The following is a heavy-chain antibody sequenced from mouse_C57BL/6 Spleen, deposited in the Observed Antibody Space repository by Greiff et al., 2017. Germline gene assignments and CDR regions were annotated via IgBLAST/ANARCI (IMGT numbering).Heavy chain of an antibody. D-gene: IGHD2-10*02. Sequence: EVKVEESGGGLVKPGGSLKLSCAASGFTFSDYGMHWVRQAPEKGLEWVAYISSGSSTIYYADTVKGRFTISRDNAKNTLFLQMTSRRSEDTAMYYCARGGYGNPLDYWGQGTTLTVAS. CDR3: ARGGYGNPLDY. V-gene: IGHV5-17*01. J-gene: IGHJ2*01. CDR1: GFTFSDYG. CDR2: ISSGSSTI.